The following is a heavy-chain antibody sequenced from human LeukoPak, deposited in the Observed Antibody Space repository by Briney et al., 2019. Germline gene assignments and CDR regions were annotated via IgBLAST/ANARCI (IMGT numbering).Heavy chain of an antibody. CDR3: ARLFRRFLEDYGRDY. CDR1: GFTFSSYS. J-gene: IGHJ4*02. CDR2: ISSSNSTI. D-gene: IGHD4-17*01. V-gene: IGHV3-48*04. Sequence: GGALRLSCAASGFTFSSYSMNSVRQAPGKGLGRVSYISSSNSTIYYEASVKGRFTISRDNAKNSLYLQMNSLRAEDTAVYYCARLFRRFLEDYGRDYWGQGTLVTVSS.